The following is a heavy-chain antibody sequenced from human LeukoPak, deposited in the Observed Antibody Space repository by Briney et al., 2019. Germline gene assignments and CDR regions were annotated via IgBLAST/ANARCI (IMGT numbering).Heavy chain of an antibody. Sequence: SETLSLTCTVSGGSISSSSYYWGWIRQPPGKGLEWIGSIYYSGSTYYNPSLKSRVTISVDTSKNQFSLKLSSVTAADTAVYYCARAPAVSYYNGPLYGMDVWGQGTTVTVSS. CDR3: ARAPAVSYYNGPLYGMDV. V-gene: IGHV4-39*01. CDR1: GGSISSSSYY. D-gene: IGHD3-10*01. CDR2: IYYSGST. J-gene: IGHJ6*02.